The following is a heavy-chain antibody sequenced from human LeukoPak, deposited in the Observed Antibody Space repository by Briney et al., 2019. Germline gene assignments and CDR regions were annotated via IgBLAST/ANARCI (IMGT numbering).Heavy chain of an antibody. CDR2: MYNRGST. V-gene: IGHV4-59*01. CDR3: VRGAAAGRFDY. Sequence: PSETLSLTCTVAGGSISSYYWSWIRQAPGKGLEWIGYMYNRGSTNYNPSLKSRVTITVDTSKNQFLLKLSSVTAADTAVYYCVRGAAAGRFDYWGQGTLVTVSS. D-gene: IGHD6-13*01. CDR1: GGSISSYY. J-gene: IGHJ4*02.